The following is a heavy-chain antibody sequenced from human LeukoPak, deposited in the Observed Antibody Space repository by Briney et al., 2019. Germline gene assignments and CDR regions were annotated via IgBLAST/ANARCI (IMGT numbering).Heavy chain of an antibody. CDR1: GFTFDDYA. V-gene: IGHV3-9*01. D-gene: IGHD6-6*01. J-gene: IGHJ4*02. Sequence: PGGSLRLSCAASGFTFDDYAMHWVRQAPGKGLEWVSGISWNSGSIGYADSVKGRFTISRDNAKNSLYLQMNSLRAEDTAVYYCARDWEQLVRGGATDEYWGQGTLVTVSS. CDR2: ISWNSGSI. CDR3: ARDWEQLVRGGATDEY.